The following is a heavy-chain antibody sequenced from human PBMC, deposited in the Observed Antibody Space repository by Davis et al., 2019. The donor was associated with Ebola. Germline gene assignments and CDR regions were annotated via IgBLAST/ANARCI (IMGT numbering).Heavy chain of an antibody. CDR3: TRYGSSNPFQH. Sequence: HPGGSLRLSCAASGFTFSGSTMHWVRQASGKGLEWVGRIRSKVNNYATAYAASVKGRFTISRDDSKNTAYLQMNSLKTEDTAVYYCTRYGSSNPFQHWGQGTLVTVSS. CDR1: GFTFSGST. D-gene: IGHD6-13*01. CDR2: IRSKVNNYAT. V-gene: IGHV3-73*01. J-gene: IGHJ1*01.